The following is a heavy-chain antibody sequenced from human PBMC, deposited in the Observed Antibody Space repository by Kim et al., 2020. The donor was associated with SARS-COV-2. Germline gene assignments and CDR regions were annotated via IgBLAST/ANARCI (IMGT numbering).Heavy chain of an antibody. D-gene: IGHD3-10*02. Sequence: SETLSLTCTVSGGSISSGNYYWSWIRQHPGKGLEWIGYIYYSGSTYYNPSLKSRLTISLDTSKNQFSLKLSSVSAADTAVYYCARRVFSGPFDYWVQGTLVTVSS. V-gene: IGHV4-31*03. CDR2: IYYSGST. CDR1: GGSISSGNYY. J-gene: IGHJ4*02. CDR3: ARRVFSGPFDY.